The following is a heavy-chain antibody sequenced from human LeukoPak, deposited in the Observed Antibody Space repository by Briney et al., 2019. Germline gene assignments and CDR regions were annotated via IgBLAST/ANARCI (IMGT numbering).Heavy chain of an antibody. V-gene: IGHV1-69*01. J-gene: IGHJ6*02. Sequence: GSSVKVSCKASGGTFSSYAISWVRQAPGQGLEWMGGIIPTFGTANYAQKFQGRVTITADESTSTAYMELSSLRSEDTAVYYCAREKYSLVRNYGMDVWGQGTTVTVSS. CDR3: AREKYSLVRNYGMDV. CDR2: IIPTFGTA. CDR1: GGTFSSYA. D-gene: IGHD5-18*01.